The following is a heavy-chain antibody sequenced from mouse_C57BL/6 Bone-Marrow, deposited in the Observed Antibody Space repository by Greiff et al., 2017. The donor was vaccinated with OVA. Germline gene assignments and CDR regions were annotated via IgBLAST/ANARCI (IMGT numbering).Heavy chain of an antibody. J-gene: IGHJ2*01. CDR3: ARAATYYGSEVYFDY. V-gene: IGHV1-54*01. CDR1: GYAFTNYL. Sequence: QVQLKESGAELVRPGTSVKVSCKASGYAFTNYLIEWVKQRPGQGLEWIGVINPGSGGTNYNEKFKGQATLTAYKSSSTAYMQLSSLTYEDSAVYFGARAATYYGSEVYFDYWGQGTTLTVSS. D-gene: IGHD1-1*01. CDR2: INPGSGGT.